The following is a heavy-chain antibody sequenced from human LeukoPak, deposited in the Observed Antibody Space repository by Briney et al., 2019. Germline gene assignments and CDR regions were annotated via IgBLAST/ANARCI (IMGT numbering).Heavy chain of an antibody. V-gene: IGHV3-21*01. Sequence: GGSLRLSCAASGFTFSSYSMNWVRQAPGKGLEWVSSISSSSSYIHYADSVKGRFTISRDNAKNSLYLQMNSLRAEDTAVYYCARDYNWNYAFDIWGQGTMVTVSS. J-gene: IGHJ3*02. CDR3: ARDYNWNYAFDI. CDR2: ISSSSSYI. D-gene: IGHD1-7*01. CDR1: GFTFSSYS.